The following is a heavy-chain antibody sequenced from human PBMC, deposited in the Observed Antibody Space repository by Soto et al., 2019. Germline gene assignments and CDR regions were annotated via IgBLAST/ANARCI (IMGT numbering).Heavy chain of an antibody. CDR3: ARLTRVRGVSGYYYGLDV. CDR2: IDPSDSYT. CDR1: GYKCISYW. D-gene: IGHD3-10*01. Sequence: PGDFLQVSWKGSGYKCISYWSSWVSQINGNGLEWMGRIDPSDSYTNYSPSFQGHVTISADKSISTAYLQWSSLKASDTAMYYCARLTRVRGVSGYYYGLDVCGQGTTVTV. V-gene: IGHV5-10-1*01. J-gene: IGHJ6*02.